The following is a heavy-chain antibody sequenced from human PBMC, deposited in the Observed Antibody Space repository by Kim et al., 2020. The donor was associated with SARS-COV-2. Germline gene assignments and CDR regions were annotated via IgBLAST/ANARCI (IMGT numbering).Heavy chain of an antibody. Sequence: YAQKFQGRVTITADKSTSTAYMELSSLRSEDTAVYYCARSSAIFTSEFDPWGQGTLVTVSS. V-gene: IGHV1-69*02. J-gene: IGHJ5*02. CDR3: ARSSAIFTSEFDP. D-gene: IGHD3-9*01.